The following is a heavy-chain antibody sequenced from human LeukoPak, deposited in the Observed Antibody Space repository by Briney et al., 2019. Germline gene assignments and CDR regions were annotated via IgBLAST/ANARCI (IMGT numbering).Heavy chain of an antibody. CDR1: GYTFTSYA. D-gene: IGHD2-2*01. V-gene: IGHV1-3*01. CDR2: INAGNGNT. CDR3: ARGPIIDIVIVPAADDYYYMDV. Sequence: ASVKVSCKASGYTFTSYAMHWVRQAPGQRLEWMGWINAGNGNTKYSQEFQGRVTMTTDTSTSTAYMELRSLRSDDTAVYYCARGPIIDIVIVPAADDYYYMDVWGKGTTVTVSS. J-gene: IGHJ6*03.